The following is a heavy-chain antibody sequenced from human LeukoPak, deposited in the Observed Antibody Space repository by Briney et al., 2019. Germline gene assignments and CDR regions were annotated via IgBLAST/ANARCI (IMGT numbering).Heavy chain of an antibody. CDR1: GFTFSSSA. CDR3: AKDWRWESPHYLDS. Sequence: GGSLRLSCAASGFTFSSSAKSWVRQVPGKGLEWVSGICASGGSTYYADSVRGRFTISRDNSKNTLCVQMNSLRDEDTAVYYCAKDWRWESPHYLDSWGEGTLVTVSS. CDR2: ICASGGST. J-gene: IGHJ4*02. D-gene: IGHD1-26*01. V-gene: IGHV3-23*01.